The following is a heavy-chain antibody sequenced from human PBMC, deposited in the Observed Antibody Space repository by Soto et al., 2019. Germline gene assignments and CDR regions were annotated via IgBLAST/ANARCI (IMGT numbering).Heavy chain of an antibody. CDR1: GYTFTGYY. CDR2: INPNSGGT. V-gene: IGHV1-2*04. J-gene: IGHJ6*02. D-gene: IGHD4-4*01. Sequence: ASVKVSCKASGYTFTGYYMHWVRQAPGQGLEWMGWINPNSGGTNYAQKFQGWVTMTRDTSISTAYMELSRLRSDDTAVYYCARDKFMTTVVSYYYYYGMDVWGQGTTVTVSS. CDR3: ARDKFMTTVVSYYYYYGMDV.